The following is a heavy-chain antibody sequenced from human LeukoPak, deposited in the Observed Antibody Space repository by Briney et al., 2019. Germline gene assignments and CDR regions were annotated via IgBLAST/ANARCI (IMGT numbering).Heavy chain of an antibody. D-gene: IGHD2-2*01. CDR1: GYSFATYW. Sequence: PGESLKISCKVSGYSFATYWIGWVRQMPGKGLEWMGIIYPDDSDTRYSPSFQGQVTISVDKSINTAYLQWSSLKASDTAMYYCATPYPREYCGSTTCYFNYWGQGTLVTVSS. CDR2: IYPDDSDT. CDR3: ATPYPREYCGSTTCYFNY. J-gene: IGHJ4*02. V-gene: IGHV5-51*01.